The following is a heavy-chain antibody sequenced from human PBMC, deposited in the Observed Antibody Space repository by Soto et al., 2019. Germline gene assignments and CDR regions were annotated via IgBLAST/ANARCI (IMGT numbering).Heavy chain of an antibody. CDR2: IYYSGST. CDR1: GGSISSYY. J-gene: IGHJ4*02. CDR3: ARAVEMATICEY. D-gene: IGHD5-12*01. V-gene: IGHV4-59*01. Sequence: SETLSLTCTVSGGSISSYYWSWIRQPPGKGLEWIGYIYYSGSTNYNPSLKSRVTISVDTSKNQFSLKLSSVTAADTAVYYCARAVEMATICEYWGQGTLVTVSS.